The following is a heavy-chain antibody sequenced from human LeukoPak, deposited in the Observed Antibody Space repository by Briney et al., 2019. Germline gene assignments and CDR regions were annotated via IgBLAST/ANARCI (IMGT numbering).Heavy chain of an antibody. D-gene: IGHD5-18*01. CDR3: ARGTGYFETGMVKYKYYGMDV. J-gene: IGHJ6*02. V-gene: IGHV1-46*01. CDR2: INPNGGST. CDR1: GCTFTSYY. Sequence: ASLKVSCKASGCTFTSYYMHWVRQAPGQGREWVGIINPNGGSTSYVQRFEGRDTMNRDTSTNIVYMELSSLRSEDTAVYYCARGTGYFETGMVKYKYYGMDVWGQGTTVTVSS.